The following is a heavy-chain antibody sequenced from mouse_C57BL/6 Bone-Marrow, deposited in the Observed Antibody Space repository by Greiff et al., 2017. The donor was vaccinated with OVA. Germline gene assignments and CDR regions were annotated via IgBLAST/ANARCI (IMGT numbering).Heavy chain of an antibody. D-gene: IGHD1-1*01. CDR2: ILPGSGST. CDR1: GYTFTGHW. V-gene: IGHV1-9*01. Sequence: QVQLQQPGAELMNPGASVKLSCKATGYTFTGHWIEWVKQRPGHGLEWIGEILPGSGSTNYNEKFKGKATLTAATSSNTAYMQLSSLTTEDSAIYYCARGTTVERGFAYGGKGTTLTVPS. CDR3: ARGTTVERGFAY. J-gene: IGHJ2*01.